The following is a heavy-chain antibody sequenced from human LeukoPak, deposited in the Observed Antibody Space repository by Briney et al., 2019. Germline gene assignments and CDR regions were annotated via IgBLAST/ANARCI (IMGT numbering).Heavy chain of an antibody. CDR3: ARGDDYVWGSYLDY. J-gene: IGHJ4*02. CDR1: VGTFSRYA. D-gene: IGHD3-16*02. V-gene: IGHV1-69*04. CDR2: IIPILGIA. Sequence: GASVKVSCKASVGTFSRYAISWVRQAPGQGLEWVGRIIPILGIANYAQKFQGRVTITADKSTSTAYMELSSLRSEDTAVYYCARGDDYVWGSYLDYWGQGTLVTVSS.